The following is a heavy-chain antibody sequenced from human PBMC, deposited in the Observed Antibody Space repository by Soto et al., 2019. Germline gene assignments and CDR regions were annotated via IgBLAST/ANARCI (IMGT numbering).Heavy chain of an antibody. V-gene: IGHV3-11*01. CDR2: ISGSGTTI. D-gene: IGHD3-10*01. CDR3: ASDVHYYASDY. J-gene: IGHJ4*02. CDR1: GFTFSDHY. Sequence: GGSLRLACVASGFTFSDHYMTWIRQAPGKGLEWVSYISGSGTTIYYTDSVKGRFAVSRDNAKNSVYLQMNSLRADDTAVYYCASDVHYYASDYWGQGTLVTVSS.